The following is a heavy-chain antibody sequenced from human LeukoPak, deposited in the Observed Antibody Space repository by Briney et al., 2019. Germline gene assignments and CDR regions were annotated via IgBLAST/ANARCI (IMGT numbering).Heavy chain of an antibody. CDR2: IYYNGST. Sequence: SQTLSLTCTVSGGSISSGDYYWSWIRQPAGKGLEWIGYIYYNGSTYYNPSLKSRVTISVVTSKNQFSLKLSSVTAADTAVYYCARGSDIVFDYWGQGTLVTVSS. CDR1: GGSISSGDYY. D-gene: IGHD2-15*01. J-gene: IGHJ4*02. CDR3: ARGSDIVFDY. V-gene: IGHV4-30-4*08.